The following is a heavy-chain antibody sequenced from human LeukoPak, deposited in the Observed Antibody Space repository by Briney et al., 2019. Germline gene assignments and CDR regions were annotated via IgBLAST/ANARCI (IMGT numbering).Heavy chain of an antibody. V-gene: IGHV1-69*01. CDR3: AREGAYGDPCFDY. D-gene: IGHD4-17*01. CDR1: GGTFSSYA. J-gene: IGHJ4*02. Sequence: ASVKVSCKASGGTFSSYAISWVRQAPGQGLEWMGGIIPIFGTANYVQKFQGRVTITADESTSTAYMELSSLRSEDTAVYYCAREGAYGDPCFDYWGQGTLVTVSS. CDR2: IIPIFGTA.